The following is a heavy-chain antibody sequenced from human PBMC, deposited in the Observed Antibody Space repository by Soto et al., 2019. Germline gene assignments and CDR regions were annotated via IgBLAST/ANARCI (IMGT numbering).Heavy chain of an antibody. J-gene: IGHJ4*02. Sequence: QVQPVESGGGVVQPGRSLRLSCAASGFTFSHHGMHWVRQAPGKGLEWLTVVSSDGSITYDADSVRGRFAISRDNSKNTLYLHMNSLRTEDTAVYYCAKESDYYSNSKWSFDSWGQGILVTVSS. CDR1: GFTFSHHG. CDR2: VSSDGSIT. CDR3: AKESDYYSNSKWSFDS. V-gene: IGHV3-30*18. D-gene: IGHD2-21*01.